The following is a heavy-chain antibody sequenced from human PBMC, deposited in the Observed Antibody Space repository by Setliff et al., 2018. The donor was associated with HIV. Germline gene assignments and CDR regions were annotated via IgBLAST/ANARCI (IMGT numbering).Heavy chain of an antibody. CDR2: ISGNAANT. CDR3: AKRDYSSSHDHYPLFDF. CDR1: GFVFSNYA. J-gene: IGHJ4*02. Sequence: GSLRLSCAASGFVFSNYAMSWVRQAPGKGLEWVSGISGNAANTDYGDSVKGRFTISRDNSKNTVYLQMNSLRADDTAVYYCAKRDYSSSHDHYPLFDFWGQGTLVTVSS. V-gene: IGHV3-23*01. D-gene: IGHD3-10*01.